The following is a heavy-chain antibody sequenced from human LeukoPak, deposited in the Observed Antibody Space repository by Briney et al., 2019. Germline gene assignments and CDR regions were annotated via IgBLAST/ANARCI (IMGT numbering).Heavy chain of an antibody. J-gene: IGHJ4*02. CDR1: GGSFSSGGYY. CDR2: TSYSGIA. Sequence: SETLSLTCAVSGGSFSSGGYYWSWIRHHPGKGLEWLACTSYSGIAYYNPSLKSRLTISVDTSKNQFSLELSSVTAADTALYYCARVLYDYYFDYWGQGTLVTVSS. V-gene: IGHV4-31*11. CDR3: ARVLYDYYFDY. D-gene: IGHD2/OR15-2a*01.